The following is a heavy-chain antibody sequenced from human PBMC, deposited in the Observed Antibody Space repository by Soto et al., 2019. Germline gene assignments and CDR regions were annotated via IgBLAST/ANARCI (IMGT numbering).Heavy chain of an antibody. CDR2: INAGNGNT. J-gene: IGHJ5*02. CDR3: ARKPRSSISCYARGYNWFDP. Sequence: QVQLVQSGAEVKKPGASVKVSCKASGYTFTSYAMHWVREAPGQRLEWMGWINAGNGNTKYSQKFQGRVTITRDTSASTPYMELSSLRSEDSAVYYCARKPRSSISCYARGYNWFDPWGQGTLVTISS. CDR1: GYTFTSYA. D-gene: IGHD2-2*01. V-gene: IGHV1-3*01.